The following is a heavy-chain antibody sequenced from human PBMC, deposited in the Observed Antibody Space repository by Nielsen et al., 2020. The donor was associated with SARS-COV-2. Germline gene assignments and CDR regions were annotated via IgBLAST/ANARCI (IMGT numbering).Heavy chain of an antibody. J-gene: IGHJ5*02. CDR2: TSDDGGSS. D-gene: IGHD1-26*01. V-gene: IGHV3-23*01. Sequence: WIRQPPGKGLEWVSTTSDDGGSSYYADSVKGRFIISRDRSKNTLYLQMSSPKTEDTAVYYCAKAMNSGSYYEEPLKWFDVWGQGTQVTVSS. CDR3: AKAMNSGSYYEEPLKWFDV.